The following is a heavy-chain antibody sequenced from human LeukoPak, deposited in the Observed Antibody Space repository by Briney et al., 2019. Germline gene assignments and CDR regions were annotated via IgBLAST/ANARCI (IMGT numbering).Heavy chain of an antibody. V-gene: IGHV4-4*07. J-gene: IGHJ6*03. CDR3: ASDGMTTSYYYYYYMDV. Sequence: SETLSLTGTGSGFTISSYYWSWIRQPAGKGLEWIGRIYTSGSTHYNPSLKSRVTMSVDTSKNQFPLQLRSVPAADPAVYYCASDGMTTSYYYYYYMDVWGKGTTVTVSS. CDR1: GFTISSYY. CDR2: IYTSGST. D-gene: IGHD2/OR15-2a*01.